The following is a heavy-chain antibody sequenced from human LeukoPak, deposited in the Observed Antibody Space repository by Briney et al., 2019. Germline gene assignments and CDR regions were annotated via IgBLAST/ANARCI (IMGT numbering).Heavy chain of an antibody. CDR1: GFTFSSFG. J-gene: IGHJ6*03. CDR2: IRNDGSTK. D-gene: IGHD6-25*01. CDR3: ARDPGIDAARKDGYYMDV. V-gene: IGHV3-30*02. Sequence: GGTLRLSCAASGFTFSSFGMSWVRQAPGKGLEWVALIRNDGSTKYYADSVKGRFTISRDNSKNTLYGQMISLRGEDTAVYYCARDPGIDAARKDGYYMDVWGKGTTVTISS.